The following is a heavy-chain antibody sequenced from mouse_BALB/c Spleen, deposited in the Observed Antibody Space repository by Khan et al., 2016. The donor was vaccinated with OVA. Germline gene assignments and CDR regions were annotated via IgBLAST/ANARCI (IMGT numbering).Heavy chain of an antibody. D-gene: IGHD2-14*01. CDR2: MIYSGNT. V-gene: IGHV3-8*02. Sequence: VQLKQSGPSLVKPSQTLSLTCSVTGDSITSGYWSWTRKFPGNKLEYMGYMIYSGNTYYNPSLKSRISITRHTSKNQYYLQLNSVTTEDTATYYCARSTYRYAFAYWGQGTLVTVSA. CDR1: GDSITSGY. CDR3: ARSTYRYAFAY. J-gene: IGHJ3*01.